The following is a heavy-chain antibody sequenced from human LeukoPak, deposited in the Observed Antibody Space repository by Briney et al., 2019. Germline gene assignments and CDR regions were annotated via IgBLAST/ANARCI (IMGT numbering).Heavy chain of an antibody. CDR2: IYYSGST. CDR3: ARAPSDYYDSSGYYTFDY. CDR1: GGSVSSGSYY. V-gene: IGHV4-61*01. Sequence: PETLSLTCTVSGGSVSSGSYYWSWIRQPPGKGLEWIGYIYYSGSTNYNPSLKSRVTISVDTSKNQFSLKLSSVTAADTAVYYCARAPSDYYDSSGYYTFDYWGQGTLVTVSS. J-gene: IGHJ4*02. D-gene: IGHD3-22*01.